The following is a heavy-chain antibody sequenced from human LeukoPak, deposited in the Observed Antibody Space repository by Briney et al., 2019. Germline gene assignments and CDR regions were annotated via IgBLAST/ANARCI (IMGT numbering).Heavy chain of an antibody. CDR1: GFFFTSYA. V-gene: IGHV3-23*01. CDR2: ISGSGRRT. CDR3: AKDGAGQWLVPPGWFDP. J-gene: IGHJ5*02. D-gene: IGHD6-19*01. Sequence: PGGSLRLSCAASGFFFTSYAMTWVRQTPGKGLEWVATISGSGRRTSYEGRVQGRFTISRDNSKETVYLQMDSLRDDDTAVYYCAKDGAGQWLVPPGWFDPWGQGTLVTVSS.